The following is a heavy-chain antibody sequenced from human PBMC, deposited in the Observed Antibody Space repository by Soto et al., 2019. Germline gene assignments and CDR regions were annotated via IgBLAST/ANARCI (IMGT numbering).Heavy chain of an antibody. D-gene: IGHD7-27*01. V-gene: IGHV4-59*08. CDR1: GGSISSYY. Sequence: SETLSLTCTVSGGSISSYYWSWIRQPPGKGLEWIGYIYYIGSTNYNPSLKSRVTISVDTSNNQFSLKMTSVTAADTAVYYCAGELGTFYFDHWGQGTLVTVSS. J-gene: IGHJ4*02. CDR3: AGELGTFYFDH. CDR2: IYYIGST.